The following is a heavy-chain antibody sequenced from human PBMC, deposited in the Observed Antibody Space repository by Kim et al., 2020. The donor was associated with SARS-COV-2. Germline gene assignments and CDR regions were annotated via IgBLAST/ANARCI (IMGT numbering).Heavy chain of an antibody. CDR1: GFSFSSYA. J-gene: IGHJ4*02. CDR2: IGSSGSST. Sequence: GGSLRLSCVASGFSFSSYAMSWFRQPPGKGLEYISAIGSSGSSTYYANSVKGRFNIARDNSKNMLYLQMGSLRAEDMAVYYCARDRGFGELIPDYWGQGTLVTVA. CDR3: ARDRGFGELIPDY. V-gene: IGHV3-64*01. D-gene: IGHD3-10*01.